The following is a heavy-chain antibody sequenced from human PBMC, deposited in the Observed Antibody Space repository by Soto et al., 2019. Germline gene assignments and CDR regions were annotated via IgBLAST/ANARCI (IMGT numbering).Heavy chain of an antibody. V-gene: IGHV4-31*01. CDR2: IYYTGST. CDR1: GGSISSGGYY. D-gene: IGHD3-10*01. J-gene: IGHJ4*02. Sequence: QVQLQESGPGLVKPSQTLSLTCTVSGGSISSGGYYWSWIRQHPGKGLEWLGYIYYTGSTYYNPSRTGPPTLSTDTSTNRFSLKLSSVTAADTAVYYCASLYMVRGVRTFDYWGQGTLVTVSS. CDR3: ASLYMVRGVRTFDY.